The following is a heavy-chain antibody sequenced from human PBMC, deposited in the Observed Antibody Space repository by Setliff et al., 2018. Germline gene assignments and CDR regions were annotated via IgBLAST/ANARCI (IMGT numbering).Heavy chain of an antibody. V-gene: IGHV3-11*01. CDR2: ISNDAYTI. CDR3: ARVHYETSTYSSTLFDH. J-gene: IGHJ4*02. CDR1: GFTFSSYY. Sequence: PGGSLRLSCAASGFTFSSYYMMWIRQAPGKGLEWVSYISNDAYTIHYADSMKGRLTISRDNSKNSVFLQMNSLRVEDTAVYYCARVHYETSTYSSTLFDHWGQGALVTVSS. D-gene: IGHD3-22*01.